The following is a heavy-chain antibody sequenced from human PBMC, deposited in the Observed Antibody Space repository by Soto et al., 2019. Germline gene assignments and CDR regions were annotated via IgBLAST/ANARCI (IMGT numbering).Heavy chain of an antibody. CDR3: ARGWLRDPWMY. V-gene: IGHV3-21*01. CDR1: GFIFSSYT. J-gene: IGHJ4*02. D-gene: IGHD5-12*01. CDR2: ISASSTYI. Sequence: EVQLVESGGGLVKPGGSLRLSFAASGFIFSSYTMNWVRQAPGKGLEWVSSISASSTYIYYADSLKGRFTISRDNAHNSLYLQVNSLRAEDTAVYYCARGWLRDPWMYWGQGTLVTVSS.